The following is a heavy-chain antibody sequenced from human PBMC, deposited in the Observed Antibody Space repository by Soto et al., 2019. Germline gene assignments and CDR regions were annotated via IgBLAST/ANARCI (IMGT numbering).Heavy chain of an antibody. Sequence: SVKVSCKASGGTFSRNTISWVRQAPGQGLEWMGGIMPIFGSANYAQKFQGRVTITADENTRTVYMELSRLRSEDTAVYYCARQFDSDTNGYYYAYWGQGTKVTV. V-gene: IGHV1-69*13. D-gene: IGHD3-22*01. CDR3: ARQFDSDTNGYYYAY. CDR1: GGTFSRNT. CDR2: IMPIFGSA. J-gene: IGHJ4*02.